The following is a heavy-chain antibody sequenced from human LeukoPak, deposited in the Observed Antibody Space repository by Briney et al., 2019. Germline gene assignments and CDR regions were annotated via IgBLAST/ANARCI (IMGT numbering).Heavy chain of an antibody. D-gene: IGHD5/OR15-5a*01. V-gene: IGHV1-46*01. CDR1: GYTFGAYY. J-gene: IGHJ3*02. CDR2: INPSTGKT. Sequence: ASVKVSCKASGYTFGAYYMYWVRQAPGQGLEWMGIINPSTGKTNYAQKFQGRVTMTRDTSTSTVYMELSSLRSEDTAVYYCARGDHVRIYAESSFDIWGQGTMVTVSS. CDR3: ARGDHVRIYAESSFDI.